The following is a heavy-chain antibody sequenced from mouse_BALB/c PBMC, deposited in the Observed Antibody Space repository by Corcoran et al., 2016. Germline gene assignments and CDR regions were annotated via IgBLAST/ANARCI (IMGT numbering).Heavy chain of an antibody. Sequence: QIQLVQSGPELKKPGETVKISCKASGYTFTNYGMNWVKQAPGKGLKWMGWINTYTGEPTYADDFKGRFAFSLETSASTAYLQINNLKNEDMATYFGARSWTARGTGFAYWGQGALVTVSA. J-gene: IGHJ3*01. D-gene: IGHD3-2*01. CDR1: GYTFTNYG. CDR3: ARSWTARGTGFAY. CDR2: INTYTGEP. V-gene: IGHV9-1*02.